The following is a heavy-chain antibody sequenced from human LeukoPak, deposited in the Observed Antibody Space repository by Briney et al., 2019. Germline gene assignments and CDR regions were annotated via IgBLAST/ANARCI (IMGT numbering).Heavy chain of an antibody. Sequence: GASVKVSCKASGGTFSSYAISWVRQAPGQGLGWMGGIIPIFGTANYAQKFQGRVTITADESTSTAYMELSSLRSEDTAVYYCARVRQGSGSPNTFDYWGQGTLVTVSS. CDR2: IIPIFGTA. CDR1: GGTFSSYA. V-gene: IGHV1-69*13. J-gene: IGHJ4*02. D-gene: IGHD3-10*01. CDR3: ARVRQGSGSPNTFDY.